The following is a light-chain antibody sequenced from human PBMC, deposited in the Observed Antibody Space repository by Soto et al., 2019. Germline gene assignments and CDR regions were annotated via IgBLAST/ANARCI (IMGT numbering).Light chain of an antibody. CDR3: CSHAGSHVI. Sequence: QSALTQPASVSGSPGQSITISCTGTTSDVGTYKFVSWYQQHPGIAPKLMIYEVSERPSGVSNRFSGSKSGNTASLTISGLHAEDEADYCCCSHAGSHVIFGGGTKLTVL. V-gene: IGLV2-23*02. CDR2: EVS. J-gene: IGLJ2*01. CDR1: TSDVGTYKF.